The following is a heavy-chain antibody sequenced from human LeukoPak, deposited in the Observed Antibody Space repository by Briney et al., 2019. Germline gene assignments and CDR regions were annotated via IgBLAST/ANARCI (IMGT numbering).Heavy chain of an antibody. Sequence: ASVKVSCKASGYTFTGYYMHWVRQAPGQGLEWMGWINPNSGGTNYARKFQGRVTMTRDTSISTAYMELSRLRSDDTAVYYCARNLDCSGGSCYSFALQLFDYWGQGTLVTVSS. D-gene: IGHD2-15*01. CDR1: GYTFTGYY. J-gene: IGHJ4*02. CDR3: ARNLDCSGGSCYSFALQLFDY. CDR2: INPNSGGT. V-gene: IGHV1-2*02.